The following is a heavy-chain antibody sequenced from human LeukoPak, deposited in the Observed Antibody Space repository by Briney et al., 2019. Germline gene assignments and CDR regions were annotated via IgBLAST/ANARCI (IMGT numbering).Heavy chain of an antibody. J-gene: IGHJ6*03. D-gene: IGHD1-26*01. CDR1: GVTFSNYW. Sequence: GGSLRLSCAASGVTFSNYWMHWVRQAPGKGLVWVSRINSDGINTSYADSVKGRFTISRDNAKNTLNLQMNSLRAEDTAVYYCARDKPGIEPPYYYYYYMDVWGKGTTVTISS. V-gene: IGHV3-74*01. CDR3: ARDKPGIEPPYYYYYYMDV. CDR2: INSDGINT.